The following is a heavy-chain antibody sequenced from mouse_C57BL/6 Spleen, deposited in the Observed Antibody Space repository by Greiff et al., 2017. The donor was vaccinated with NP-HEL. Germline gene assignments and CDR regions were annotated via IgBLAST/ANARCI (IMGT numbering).Heavy chain of an antibody. D-gene: IGHD6-1*01. CDR1: GYTFTEYT. J-gene: IGHJ1*03. CDR2: FYPGSGSI. CDR3: ARHEERGNLLIAPVRYFDV. V-gene: IGHV1-62-2*01. Sequence: QVQLQQSGAELVKPGASVKLSCKASGYTFTEYTIHWVKQRSGQGLEWIGWFYPGSGSIKYNEKFKDKATLTADKSSSTVYMELSRLTSEDSAVYFCARHEERGNLLIAPVRYFDVWGTGTTVTVSS.